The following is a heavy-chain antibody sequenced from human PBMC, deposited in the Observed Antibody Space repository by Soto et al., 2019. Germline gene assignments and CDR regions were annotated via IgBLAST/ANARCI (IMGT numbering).Heavy chain of an antibody. V-gene: IGHV1-3*01. Sequence: GASVKVSCKASGYTFTSYAMHWVRQAPGQRLEWMGWINAGNGNTKYSQKFQGRVTITRDTSASTAYMELSSLRSEDTAVYYCARDLNPAYDYIWGSYRGKDAFDISGQGTMVTVSS. D-gene: IGHD3-16*02. CDR3: ARDLNPAYDYIWGSYRGKDAFDI. J-gene: IGHJ3*02. CDR2: INAGNGNT. CDR1: GYTFTSYA.